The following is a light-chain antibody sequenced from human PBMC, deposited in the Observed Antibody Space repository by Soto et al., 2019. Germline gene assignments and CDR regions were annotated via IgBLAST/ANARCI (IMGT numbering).Light chain of an antibody. J-gene: IGLJ2*01. CDR3: ASFTITSTPVV. Sequence: QSALTQPASVSGSPGQSITISCTGSSSDIGTYNFVSWYQQYPGKAPKLMISDVTKRPSGVSNRFSGSKSDNTASLTISGLQAEDEADYYCASFTITSTPVVFGGGTMLTVL. CDR1: SSDIGTYNF. CDR2: DVT. V-gene: IGLV2-14*01.